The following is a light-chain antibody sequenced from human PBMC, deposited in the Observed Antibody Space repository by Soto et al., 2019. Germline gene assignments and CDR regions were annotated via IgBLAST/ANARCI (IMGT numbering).Light chain of an antibody. V-gene: IGLV4-69*01. CDR1: SGHSSYA. CDR3: QTWGTAFRV. Sequence: LVLTQSPSASASLGASVKLTCTLSSGHSSYAIAWHQQHPEKGPRYLMKLYSDGSHNKGDGIPDRFSGSSSGAERYLTISSLQSEDEADYYCQTWGTAFRVFGGGTKLTVL. CDR2: LYSDGSH. J-gene: IGLJ3*02.